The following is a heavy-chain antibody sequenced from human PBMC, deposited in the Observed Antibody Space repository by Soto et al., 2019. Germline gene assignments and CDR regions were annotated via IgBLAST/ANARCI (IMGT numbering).Heavy chain of an antibody. CDR1: GYTFTSYG. Sequence: GASVKVSCKASGYTFTSYGISWVRQAPGQGLEWMGWIRAYNSNTNYAQKLQGRVTMTTDTSTSTAYMELRSLRSDDTAVYYCARVSIAARPTPFDYWGQGTLVTVSS. V-gene: IGHV1-18*04. J-gene: IGHJ4*02. CDR3: ARVSIAARPTPFDY. CDR2: IRAYNSNT. D-gene: IGHD6-6*01.